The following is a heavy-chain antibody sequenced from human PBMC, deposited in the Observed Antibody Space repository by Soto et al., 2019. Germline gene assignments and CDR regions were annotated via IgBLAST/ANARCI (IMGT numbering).Heavy chain of an antibody. Sequence: QVQLQESGPGLVEPSETLSLTCTVSGGSISSYYWSWIRQPPGKGLEWIGYIYYSGSTNYNPSLKSRATISVDASKNQFSLRLSSVTAADTAVYYCARGGTQWLEGGGYYFDYWGQGTLVTVSS. D-gene: IGHD6-19*01. CDR2: IYYSGST. J-gene: IGHJ4*02. V-gene: IGHV4-59*01. CDR1: GGSISSYY. CDR3: ARGGTQWLEGGGYYFDY.